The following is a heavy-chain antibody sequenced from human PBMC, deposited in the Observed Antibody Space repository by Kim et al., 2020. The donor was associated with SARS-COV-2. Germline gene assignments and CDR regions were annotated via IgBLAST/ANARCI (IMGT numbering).Heavy chain of an antibody. J-gene: IGHJ4*02. Sequence: GGSLRLSCAASGFTFSDYYMSWIRQAPGKGLEWVSYISSSSSYTNYADSVKGRFTISRDNAKNSLYLQMNSLRAEDTAVYYCASTPPLPIVGATIDYFDYWGQGTLVTVSS. D-gene: IGHD1-26*01. CDR3: ASTPPLPIVGATIDYFDY. CDR2: ISSSSSYT. V-gene: IGHV3-11*03. CDR1: GFTFSDYY.